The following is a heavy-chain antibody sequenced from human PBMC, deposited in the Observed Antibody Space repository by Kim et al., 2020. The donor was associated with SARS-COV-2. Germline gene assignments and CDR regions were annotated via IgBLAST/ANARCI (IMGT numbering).Heavy chain of an antibody. CDR1: GFTFSSYA. CDR3: ARDPPTTVTTWNGRAIDY. Sequence: GGSLRLSCAASGFTFSSYAMHWVRQAPGKGLELVAVISYDGSNKYYADSVKGRFTISRDNSKNTLYLQMNSLRAEDTAVYYCARDPPTTVTTWNGRAIDYWGQGTLVTVSS. CDR2: ISYDGSNK. D-gene: IGHD4-17*01. V-gene: IGHV3-30*04. J-gene: IGHJ4*02.